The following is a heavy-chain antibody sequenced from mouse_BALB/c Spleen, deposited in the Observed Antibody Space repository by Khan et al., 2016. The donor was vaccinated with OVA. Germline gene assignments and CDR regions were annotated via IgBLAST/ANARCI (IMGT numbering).Heavy chain of an antibody. D-gene: IGHD2-4*01. J-gene: IGHJ3*01. CDR1: GYSITSEYT. V-gene: IGHV3-2*02. CDR2: ISYSGNT. Sequence: VQLKESGPGLVKPSQSLSLTCTVTGYSITSEYTWNWIRQFPGNKLEWMGFISYSGNTRYNPTLKNRTTITRDKSKNQFFLQLNSVTSEDTATYYCARKDYYDYDPFPYWGQGTLVTVSA. CDR3: ARKDYYDYDPFPY.